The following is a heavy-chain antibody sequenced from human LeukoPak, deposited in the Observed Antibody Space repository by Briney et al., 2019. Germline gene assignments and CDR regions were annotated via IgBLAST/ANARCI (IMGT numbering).Heavy chain of an antibody. V-gene: IGHV4-4*07. CDR2: IYTTGST. CDR1: DGSVISYH. Sequence: SETLSLTCSVSDGSVISYHWSWIRQPAGKGLEWIGRIYTTGSTDYNPSLMSRVTMSVDTSKNQFSLKLRSETAADTAVYYCARAERTVNVFDSWGQGTIVTVSS. J-gene: IGHJ3*01. CDR3: ARAERTVNVFDS. D-gene: IGHD3-10*02.